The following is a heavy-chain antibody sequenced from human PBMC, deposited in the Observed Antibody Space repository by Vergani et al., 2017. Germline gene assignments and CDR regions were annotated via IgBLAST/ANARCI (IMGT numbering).Heavy chain of an antibody. CDR3: ARPLRYCSSTSCYQSLGFDY. V-gene: IGHV3-23*01. CDR1: GITFSAYA. J-gene: IGHJ4*02. CDR2: IGHMGVST. Sequence: EVQLLESGGGLVQPGGSLRLSCAASGITFSAYAMSWVRQAPGKGLEWVSTIGHMGVSTNYADSVKGRFTISRDNSKKTLYLQMNSLRAEDTAVYYCARPLRYCSSTSCYQSLGFDYWGQGTLVTVSS. D-gene: IGHD2-2*01.